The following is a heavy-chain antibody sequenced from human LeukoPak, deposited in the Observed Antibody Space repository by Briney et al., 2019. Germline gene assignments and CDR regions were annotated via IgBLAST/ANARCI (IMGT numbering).Heavy chain of an antibody. J-gene: IGHJ4*02. CDR2: IIPIFGTA. CDR3: ATCARNFYCYRFDY. V-gene: IGHV1-69*13. D-gene: IGHD2-2*02. Sequence: SVKVSCKASGGIFSSYAISWVRQAPGRGLEWMGGIIPIFGTANYAQKFQGRVTITADESTSTAYMELSSLRSEDTAVYYCATCARNFYCYRFDYWGQGTLVTVSS. CDR1: GGIFSSYA.